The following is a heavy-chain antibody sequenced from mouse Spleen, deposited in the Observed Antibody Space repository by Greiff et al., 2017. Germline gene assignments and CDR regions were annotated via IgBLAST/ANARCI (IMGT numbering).Heavy chain of an antibody. CDR3: AIPLTARATYYYAMDY. J-gene: IGHJ4*01. CDR1: GYTFTSYW. CDR2: IHPSDSDT. D-gene: IGHD3-1*01. Sequence: QVQLQQPGAELVKPGASVKVSCKASGYTFTSYWMHWVKQRPGQGLEWIGRIHPSDSDTNYNQKFKGKATLTVDKSSSTAYMQLSSLTSEDSAVYYCAIPLTARATYYYAMDYWGQGTSVTVSS. V-gene: IGHV1-74*01.